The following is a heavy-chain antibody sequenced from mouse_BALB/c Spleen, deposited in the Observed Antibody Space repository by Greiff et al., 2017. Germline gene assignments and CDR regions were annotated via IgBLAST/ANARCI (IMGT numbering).Heavy chain of an antibody. J-gene: IGHJ2*01. V-gene: IGHV14-3*02. CDR3: ASLYYYGSSYY. CDR1: GFNIKDTY. CDR2: IDPANGNT. D-gene: IGHD1-1*01. Sequence: EVKLVESGAELVKPGASVKLSCTASGFNIKDTYMHWVKQRPEQGLEWIGRIDPANGNTKYDPKFQGKATITADTSSNTAYLQLSSLTSEDTAVYYCASLYYYGSSYYWGQGTTLTVSS.